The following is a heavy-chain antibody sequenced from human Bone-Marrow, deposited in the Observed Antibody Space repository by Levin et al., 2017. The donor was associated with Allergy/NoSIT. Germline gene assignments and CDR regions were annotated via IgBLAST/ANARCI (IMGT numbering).Heavy chain of an antibody. J-gene: IGHJ4*02. CDR3: ARHYSSSWSLDY. V-gene: IGHV5-10-1*01. D-gene: IGHD6-13*01. Sequence: GESLKISCKGSGYSFTSYWISWVRQMPGKGLEWMGRIDPSDSYTNYSPSFQGHVTISADKSISTAYLQWSSLKASDTAMDYCARHYSSSWSLDYWGQGTLVTVSS. CDR1: GYSFTSYW. CDR2: IDPSDSYT.